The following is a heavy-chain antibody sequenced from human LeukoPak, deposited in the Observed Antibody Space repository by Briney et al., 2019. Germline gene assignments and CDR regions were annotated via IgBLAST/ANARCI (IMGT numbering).Heavy chain of an antibody. Sequence: GGSLRLSCAASEFTFSNFAMSWVRQAPGKGLEWVSAASGSGVSTYYVDSVKGRFTISRDNSKNTLSLQMNSLRAEDTAVCYCAKHLIEYIRSSFDSWGQGTLVTVSS. CDR1: EFTFSNFA. D-gene: IGHD2/OR15-2a*01. CDR2: ASGSGVST. V-gene: IGHV3-23*01. J-gene: IGHJ4*02. CDR3: AKHLIEYIRSSFDS.